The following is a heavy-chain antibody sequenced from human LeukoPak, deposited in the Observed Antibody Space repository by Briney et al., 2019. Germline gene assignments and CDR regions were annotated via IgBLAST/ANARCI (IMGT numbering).Heavy chain of an antibody. V-gene: IGHV1-2*02. CDR2: INPNSGGT. CDR3: AKGGDFWSGSTYYFDY. J-gene: IGHJ4*02. CDR1: GYTFTGYY. D-gene: IGHD3-3*01. Sequence: ASVKVSCKASGYTFTGYYMHWVRQARGQGLEWMGWINPNSGGTNYAQKFQGRVTMTRDTSISTAYMELSRLRSDDTAVYYCAKGGDFWSGSTYYFDYWGQGTLVTVSS.